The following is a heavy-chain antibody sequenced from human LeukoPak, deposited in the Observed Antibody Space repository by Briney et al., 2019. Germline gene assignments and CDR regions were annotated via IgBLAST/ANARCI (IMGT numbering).Heavy chain of an antibody. J-gene: IGHJ4*02. D-gene: IGHD6-19*01. V-gene: IGHV1-69*04. Sequence: GASVKVSCKASGGTFSSYAISWVRQAPGQGLEWMGRIIPIFGIANYAQKFQGRVTITADKSTSTAYMELSSLRSEDTAVYHCARAGSSGWEPDYWGQGTLVTVSS. CDR3: ARAGSSGWEPDY. CDR1: GGTFSSYA. CDR2: IIPIFGIA.